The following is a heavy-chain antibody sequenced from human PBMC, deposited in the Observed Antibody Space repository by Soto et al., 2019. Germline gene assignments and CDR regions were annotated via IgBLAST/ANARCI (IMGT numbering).Heavy chain of an antibody. CDR1: GFNLSHPW. CDR3: TTGIYYDLLTGYHDVAY. CDR2: IKSETDGGAA. D-gene: IGHD3-9*01. Sequence: GGSLRLSCAASGFNLSHPWMTWVRQAAGKGLEWVGRIKSETDGGAADYAAPVKGRITISRDDSKNTVYLQMNSLKTEDTAVYYCTTGIYYDLLTGYHDVAYWGQGTLVTVSS. J-gene: IGHJ4*02. V-gene: IGHV3-15*01.